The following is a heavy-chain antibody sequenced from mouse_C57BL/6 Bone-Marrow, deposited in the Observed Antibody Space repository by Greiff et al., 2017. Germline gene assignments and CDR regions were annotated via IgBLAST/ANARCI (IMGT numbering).Heavy chain of an antibody. Sequence: VQLQQSGPGLVQPSQSLSITCTVSGFSLTSYGVHWVRQSPGKGLEWLGVIWSGGSTDYNAAFISRLSISKDNSKSQVFFKMNSLQADDTARYYCARESFYYDYDGWYFDVWGTGTTVTVSS. J-gene: IGHJ1*03. V-gene: IGHV2-2*01. D-gene: IGHD2-4*01. CDR3: ARESFYYDYDGWYFDV. CDR1: GFSLTSYG. CDR2: IWSGGST.